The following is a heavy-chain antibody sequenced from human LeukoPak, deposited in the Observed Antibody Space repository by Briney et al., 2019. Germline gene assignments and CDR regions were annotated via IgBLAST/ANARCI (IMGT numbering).Heavy chain of an antibody. CDR1: SGSIASPY. D-gene: IGHD3-16*01. CDR2: MYYSGST. V-gene: IGHV4-59*11. J-gene: IGHJ4*02. CDR3: VRMGSGGY. Sequence: PSETLSLTCTVSSGSIASPYWSWIRQPPGKGLEWIAYMYYSGSTSYNPSLKSRVTISLDTSKNQFSLKLSSVTAADTAIYYCVRMGSGGYWGQGTLVTVSS.